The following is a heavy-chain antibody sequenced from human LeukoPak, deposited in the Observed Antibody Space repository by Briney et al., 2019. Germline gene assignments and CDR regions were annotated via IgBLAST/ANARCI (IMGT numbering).Heavy chain of an antibody. CDR3: ARLWFDH. J-gene: IGHJ5*02. CDR2: ISSNGGST. CDR1: GFTFSSYA. V-gene: IGHV3-64*01. Sequence: GGSLRLSCAASGFTFSSYAMHWVRQAPGKGLEYVSAISSNGGSTYYANSVKGRFTISRDNSKNTLYLQMGSLRAEDMAVYYCARLWFDHWGQGTLVTVSS.